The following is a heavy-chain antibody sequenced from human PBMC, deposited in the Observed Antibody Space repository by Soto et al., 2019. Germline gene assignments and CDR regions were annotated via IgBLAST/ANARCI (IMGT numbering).Heavy chain of an antibody. D-gene: IGHD3-10*01. J-gene: IGHJ4*02. V-gene: IGHV3-23*01. Sequence: PGGSLRLSCTASGSSFRNYAMSWVRQAPGKGLEWISTLTGSSSNIYYADSVKGRFAISRDNSRNTLYLQMNSLTAEDTAVYYCVNGRATYGLLTHDYWGQGTLVTVSS. CDR1: GSSFRNYA. CDR3: VNGRATYGLLTHDY. CDR2: LTGSSSNI.